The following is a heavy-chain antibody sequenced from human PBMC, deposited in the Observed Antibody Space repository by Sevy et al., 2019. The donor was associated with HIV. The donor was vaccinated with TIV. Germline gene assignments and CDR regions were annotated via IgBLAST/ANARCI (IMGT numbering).Heavy chain of an antibody. CDR1: GFTFSSYG. CDR3: ARDRGSGKNVFFDY. V-gene: IGHV3-30*03. D-gene: IGHD3-10*01. CDR2: ISYDGSNK. J-gene: IGHJ4*02. Sequence: GGSLRLSCAASGFTFSSYGMHWVRQAPGKGLEWVAVISYDGSNKYYADSVKGRFTISSDNSKNTLYLQMNSLRTEDTAVYYCARDRGSGKNVFFDYWGQGTLVTVSS.